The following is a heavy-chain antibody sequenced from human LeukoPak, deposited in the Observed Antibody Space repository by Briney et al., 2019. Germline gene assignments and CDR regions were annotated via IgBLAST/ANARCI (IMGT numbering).Heavy chain of an antibody. Sequence: GGSLRLSCAASGFTFSSYSMNWVRQAPGKGLEWVSSISGSSTYIDHADSVKGRFTISRDNSKNTLYLQMNSLRAEDTAVYYCARQGGLGSYAAGSWFDPWGQGTLVTVSS. CDR1: GFTFSSYS. D-gene: IGHD1-26*01. V-gene: IGHV3-21*01. CDR3: ARQGGLGSYAAGSWFDP. CDR2: ISGSSTYI. J-gene: IGHJ5*02.